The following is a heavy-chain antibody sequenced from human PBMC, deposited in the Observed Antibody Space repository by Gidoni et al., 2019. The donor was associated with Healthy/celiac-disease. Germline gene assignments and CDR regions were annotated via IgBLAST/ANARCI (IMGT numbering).Heavy chain of an antibody. CDR2: ISSSSSTI. Sequence: EVQLVESGGGLVQPGGSLRLSCAAFGFTFSSYSVNWVRQAPGKGLEWVSYISSSSSTIYYADSVKGRFTIARDNAKNSLYLQMNSLRDEDTAVYYCARALRAAAAKYYYYYMDVWGKGTTVTVSS. J-gene: IGHJ6*03. V-gene: IGHV3-48*02. CDR1: GFTFSSYS. D-gene: IGHD6-13*01. CDR3: ARALRAAAAKYYYYYMDV.